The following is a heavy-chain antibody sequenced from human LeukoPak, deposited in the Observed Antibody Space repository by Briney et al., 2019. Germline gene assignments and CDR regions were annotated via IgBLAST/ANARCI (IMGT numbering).Heavy chain of an antibody. CDR2: IYYSGST. J-gene: IGHJ4*02. V-gene: IGHV4-59*08. CDR1: GGSISSYY. Sequence: SETLSLTCTVSGGSISSYYWSWIRQPPGKGLDWIGYIYYSGSTNYNPSLKSRVTISVDTSKNQFSRKLSSVTAADTAVYYCARRDSSSCIDYWGQGTLVTVS. D-gene: IGHD6-13*01. CDR3: ARRDSSSCIDY.